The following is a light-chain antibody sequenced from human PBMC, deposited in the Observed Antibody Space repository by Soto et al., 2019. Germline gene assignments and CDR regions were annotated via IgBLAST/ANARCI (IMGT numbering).Light chain of an antibody. J-gene: IGKJ5*01. CDR1: QSISSW. V-gene: IGKV1-5*01. CDR2: DAS. Sequence: DIQMTQSPSTLSSSVGDRFTISCRASQSISSWLAWYQQKPGKAPKLLIYDASSLESGVPSRFSGSGSGTDFTLTISSLQPEDFATYFCQQLNSYPITFGQGTRLEIK. CDR3: QQLNSYPIT.